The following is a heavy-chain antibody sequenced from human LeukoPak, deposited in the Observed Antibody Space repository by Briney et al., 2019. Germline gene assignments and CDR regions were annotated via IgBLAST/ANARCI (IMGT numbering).Heavy chain of an antibody. CDR2: IYTSGST. Sequence: SETLSLTCTVSGGSISSGSYYWSWIRQPAGKGLGWIGRIYTSGSTNYNPSLKSRVTISVDTSKNQFSLKLSSVTAADTAVYYCARFIVGATPPPNGQHFDYWGQGTLVTVSS. CDR1: GGSISSGSYY. CDR3: ARFIVGATPPPNGQHFDY. V-gene: IGHV4-61*02. D-gene: IGHD1-26*01. J-gene: IGHJ4*02.